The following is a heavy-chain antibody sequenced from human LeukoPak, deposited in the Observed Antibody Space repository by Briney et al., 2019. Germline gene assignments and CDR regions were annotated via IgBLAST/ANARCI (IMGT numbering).Heavy chain of an antibody. CDR3: ARGDDYKSTLFDY. CDR2: IYYSGST. Sequence: SETLSLTCTVSGGFVSTYYWGWIRQPPGKGLEWIGSIYYSGSTYYNPSLKSRVTISIDTSKNQFSLKLTSATAADTAVYYCARGDDYKSTLFDYWGQGTLVAVSS. J-gene: IGHJ4*02. V-gene: IGHV4-39*07. CDR1: GGFVSTYY. D-gene: IGHD5-12*01.